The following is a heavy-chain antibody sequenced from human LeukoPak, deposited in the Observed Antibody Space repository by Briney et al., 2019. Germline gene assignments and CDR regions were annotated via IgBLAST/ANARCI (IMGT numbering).Heavy chain of an antibody. D-gene: IGHD4-17*01. CDR3: AKRPSDYGDYVTYFDY. CDR2: ISDDGRNK. CDR1: GFNFISYG. J-gene: IGHJ4*02. V-gene: IGHV3-30*18. Sequence: PGGSLRLSCAASGFNFISYGMHWVRQAPGKGLEWVGVISDDGRNKKYADSVKGRFTISRGNSKDTLYLQMNSLRDEDTAVYYCAKRPSDYGDYVTYFDYWGQGTLVTVSS.